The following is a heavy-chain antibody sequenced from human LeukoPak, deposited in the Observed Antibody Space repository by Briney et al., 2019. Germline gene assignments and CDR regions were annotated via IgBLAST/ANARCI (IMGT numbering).Heavy chain of an antibody. CDR3: AKGGIAAAGAQYYYYYMDV. D-gene: IGHD6-13*01. J-gene: IGHJ6*03. Sequence: PGGSLRLSCAASGFTLSSYGMHWVRQAPGKGLEWVAVISYDGSNKYYADSVKGRFTISRDNSKNTLYLQMNSLRAEDTAVYYCAKGGIAAAGAQYYYYYMDVWGKGTTVTVSS. CDR1: GFTLSSYG. V-gene: IGHV3-30*18. CDR2: ISYDGSNK.